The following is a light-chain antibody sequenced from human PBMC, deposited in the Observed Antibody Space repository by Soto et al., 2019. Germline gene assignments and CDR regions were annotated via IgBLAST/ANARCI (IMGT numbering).Light chain of an antibody. Sequence: QSVLTQPPSVSGTPGERVTISCSGSSSNIGIKTVNWYQQLPGTAPKLLIYTNNERPSGVPDRFSGSKSGTSASLAISGLQSEDEADYYCAAWDDSLNGPVFGGGTKVTVL. V-gene: IGLV1-44*01. J-gene: IGLJ2*01. CDR3: AAWDDSLNGPV. CDR2: TNN. CDR1: SSNIGIKT.